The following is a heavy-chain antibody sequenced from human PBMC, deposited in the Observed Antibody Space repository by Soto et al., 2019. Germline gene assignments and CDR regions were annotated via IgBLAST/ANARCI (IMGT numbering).Heavy chain of an antibody. V-gene: IGHV4-39*01. D-gene: IGHD3-3*01. J-gene: IGHJ6*02. CDR2: IYYSGST. CDR1: GGSIRSSSSY. Sequence: QLQLQESGPGLVKPSETLSLTCTVSGGSIRSSSSYWDWIRQPPGKGLEWIGSIYYSGSTYYNPSLKSRVIISMDTSKNPCSLTVSSVTAADTAVYYCARRRGVVQDGMDVWGQGTTVIVSS. CDR3: ARRRGVVQDGMDV.